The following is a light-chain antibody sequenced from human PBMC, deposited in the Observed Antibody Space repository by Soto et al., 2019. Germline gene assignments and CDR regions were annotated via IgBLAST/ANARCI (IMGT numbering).Light chain of an antibody. CDR2: SAS. V-gene: IGKV3D-20*02. Sequence: DTVLTHSPGTLSFTSVERATLSCRASQSISGTYLAWYQQKPGQAPRLLIYSASTRATGIPDRFSGSGSGTDFTLTISRLEPEDFAVYYCQQRSNWPLNCGGGTRGDIK. J-gene: IGKJ4*01. CDR1: QSISGTY. CDR3: QQRSNWPLN.